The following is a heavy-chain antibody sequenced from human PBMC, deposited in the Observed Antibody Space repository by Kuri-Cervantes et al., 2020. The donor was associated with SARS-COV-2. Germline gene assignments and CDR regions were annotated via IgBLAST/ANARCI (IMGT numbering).Heavy chain of an antibody. CDR3: ARLRVAAAGDP. CDR1: GFTFGDYA. V-gene: IGHV3-49*03. Sequence: GESLKISCTASGFTFGDYAMSWFRQAPGKGLEWVGFIRSKAYGGTTEYAASVKGRFTISRDDSKSIAYLQMNSLKTEDTAVYYCARLRVAAAGDPWGQGTLVTVSS. J-gene: IGHJ5*02. D-gene: IGHD6-13*01. CDR2: IRSKAYGGTT.